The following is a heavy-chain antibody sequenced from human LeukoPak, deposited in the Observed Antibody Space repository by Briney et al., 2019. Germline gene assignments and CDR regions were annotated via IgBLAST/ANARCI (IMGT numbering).Heavy chain of an antibody. J-gene: IGHJ6*02. CDR3: ARGLWFGEFDLDV. D-gene: IGHD3-10*01. V-gene: IGHV1-69*04. Sequence: SVKVSCKASGGTFSSYAISWVRQAPGQGLEWMGRIIPILGIANYAQKFQGRVTITADKSTSTAYMELSSLRSEDTAVYYCARGLWFGEFDLDVWGQGTTVTVSS. CDR1: GGTFSSYA. CDR2: IIPILGIA.